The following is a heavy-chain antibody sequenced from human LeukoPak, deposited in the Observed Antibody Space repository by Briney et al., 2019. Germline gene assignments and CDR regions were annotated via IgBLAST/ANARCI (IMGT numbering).Heavy chain of an antibody. D-gene: IGHD1-26*01. CDR2: INQDGSEN. CDR1: GFTFGNHW. Sequence: GGSLRLSCVGSGFTFGNHWMSWVRQAPGKGLEWVANINQDGSENFYADSLKGRFTISRDNAMKSLFLQIDSLRAEDTAVYYCAEDMGLGSYSGGFDYWGQGTLVTVSS. J-gene: IGHJ4*02. V-gene: IGHV3-7*01. CDR3: AEDMGLGSYSGGFDY.